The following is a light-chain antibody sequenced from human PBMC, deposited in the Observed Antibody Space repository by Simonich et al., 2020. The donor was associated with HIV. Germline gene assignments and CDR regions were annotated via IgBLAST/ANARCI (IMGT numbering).Light chain of an antibody. Sequence: DIVMTQSPDSLAVSLGERATINCKSSQSVLYSSNNKNYLAWYQQKPGQPPKLLLYWASTRESGVPDRFSASGSGTDFTLTISSLQAEDVAIYYCMQSIQLPLTFGGGTKVEIK. J-gene: IGKJ4*01. CDR2: WAS. CDR1: QSVLYSSNNKNY. V-gene: IGKV4-1*01. CDR3: MQSIQLPLT.